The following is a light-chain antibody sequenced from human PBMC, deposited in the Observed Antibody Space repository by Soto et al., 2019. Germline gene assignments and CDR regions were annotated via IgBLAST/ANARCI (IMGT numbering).Light chain of an antibody. Sequence: DIEMTQSPSTLSASVGDRVTITCRGSQSMSIWLAWYQQKPGKVPKLLIYAASTLQSGVPSRFSGSGSGTDCTLTISSLQPEDVATYYCQKYNSAPQTFGQGTKVDIK. J-gene: IGKJ1*01. CDR1: QSMSIW. V-gene: IGKV1-27*01. CDR2: AAS. CDR3: QKYNSAPQT.